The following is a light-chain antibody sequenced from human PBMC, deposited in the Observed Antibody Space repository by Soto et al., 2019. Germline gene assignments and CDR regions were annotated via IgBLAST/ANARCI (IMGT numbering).Light chain of an antibody. CDR3: QQYGSSRWT. Sequence: EIVLTQSTDTLSLSPGERATLSCRASQSVSSSYLAWYQQKPGQAPRLLIYGASSRATGIPDRFSGSGSGTDFTLTISRLEPEDFAVYYCQQYGSSRWTFGQGTKV. V-gene: IGKV3-20*01. CDR1: QSVSSSY. CDR2: GAS. J-gene: IGKJ1*01.